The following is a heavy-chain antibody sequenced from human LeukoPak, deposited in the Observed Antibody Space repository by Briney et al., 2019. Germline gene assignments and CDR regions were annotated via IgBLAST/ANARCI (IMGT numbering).Heavy chain of an antibody. J-gene: IGHJ4*02. D-gene: IGHD3-10*01. CDR1: GFTFSSYG. CDR2: ISYDGSNK. V-gene: IGHV3-30*18. Sequence: GRSLRLSCAASGFTFSSYGMHWVRQAPGKGLEWVAVISYDGSNKYYADSVKGRFTISRDNSKNTLYLQMNSLRAEDTAVYYCAKDTGYGSGSYWLDYWGQGTLVTVSS. CDR3: AKDTGYGSGSYWLDY.